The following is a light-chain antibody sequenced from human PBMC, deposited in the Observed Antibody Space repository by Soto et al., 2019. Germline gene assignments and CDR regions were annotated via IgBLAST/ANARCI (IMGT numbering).Light chain of an antibody. CDR3: HHSYNIPGT. CDR2: STS. J-gene: IGKJ1*01. CDR1: QSIIRY. V-gene: IGKV1-39*01. Sequence: DIPMTQSPSSLSASVGDRVTITCRASQSIIRYINWYQQKPGQAPKLLIDSTSRLQYWLPSRFSGRGSGTDFTLTISRLQPEDFATYQCHHSYNIPGTFGHGTKVEMK.